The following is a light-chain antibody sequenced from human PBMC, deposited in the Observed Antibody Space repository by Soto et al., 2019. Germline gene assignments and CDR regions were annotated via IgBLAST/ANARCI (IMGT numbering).Light chain of an antibody. CDR3: SSDTSSDTLV. Sequence: QSVLTQPASVSGSPGQSITVSCTGTSSDLGGYNYVSWYQHHPGKAPKLMIYEVSNRPSGVSNRFSGSKSGNTASLTISGLQAEDEAEYYCSSDTSSDTLVFGTGTKVTVL. J-gene: IGLJ1*01. CDR2: EVS. CDR1: SSDLGGYNY. V-gene: IGLV2-14*01.